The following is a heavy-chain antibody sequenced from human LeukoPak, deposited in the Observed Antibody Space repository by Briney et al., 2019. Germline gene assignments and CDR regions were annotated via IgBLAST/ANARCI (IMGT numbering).Heavy chain of an antibody. J-gene: IGHJ4*02. V-gene: IGHV3-30-3*01. CDR1: GFTFSSYA. CDR2: ISYDGSNK. D-gene: IGHD6-19*01. CDR3: ARELTSGWSPFDY. Sequence: GRSLRLSCAASGFTFSSYAMHWVRQAPGKGLEWVAVISYDGSNKYYADSVKGRFTISRDNSKNTLYLQMNSLRAEDTAVYYCARELTSGWSPFDYWGQGTLVTVSS.